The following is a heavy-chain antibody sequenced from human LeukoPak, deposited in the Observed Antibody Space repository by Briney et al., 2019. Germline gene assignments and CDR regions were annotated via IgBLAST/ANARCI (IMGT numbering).Heavy chain of an antibody. CDR2: ISYDGSNK. CDR1: GFTFSSYG. V-gene: IGHV3-30*18. CDR3: AKARAAGVYCYGMDV. D-gene: IGHD6-13*01. Sequence: GGSLRLSCAASGFTFSSYGMHWVRQAPGKGLEWVAVISYDGSNKYYADSVKGRFTISRDNSKNTLYLQMNSLRAEDTAVYYCAKARAAGVYCYGMDVWGQGTTVTVSS. J-gene: IGHJ6*02.